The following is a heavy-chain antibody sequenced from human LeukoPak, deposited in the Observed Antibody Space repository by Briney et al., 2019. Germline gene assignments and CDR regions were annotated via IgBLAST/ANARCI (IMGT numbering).Heavy chain of an antibody. Sequence: PGGSLRLSCAASGFTFSSYWMSWVRQAPGKGLEWVANIKQDGSEKYYVDSVKGRFTISRDNAKNSLYLQMNSLRAEDTAVYYCARDQETYYCDSSGFRYFDYWGQGTLVTVSS. CDR1: GFTFSSYW. J-gene: IGHJ4*02. CDR2: IKQDGSEK. D-gene: IGHD3-22*01. V-gene: IGHV3-7*01. CDR3: ARDQETYYCDSSGFRYFDY.